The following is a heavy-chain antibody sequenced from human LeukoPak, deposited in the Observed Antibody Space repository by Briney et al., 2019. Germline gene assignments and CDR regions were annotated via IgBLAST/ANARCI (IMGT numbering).Heavy chain of an antibody. Sequence: GGSLRLSCAASGFTFSSYGMTWVRQAPGRGLEWVSSISGSGISTYYADSVKGRFTISRDNSKNTLYLRMSSLRAEDTAIYYCAKTLGAPAEYFHLWGQGTLVTVSS. J-gene: IGHJ1*01. CDR1: GFTFSSYG. V-gene: IGHV3-23*01. D-gene: IGHD3-10*01. CDR3: AKTLGAPAEYFHL. CDR2: ISGSGIST.